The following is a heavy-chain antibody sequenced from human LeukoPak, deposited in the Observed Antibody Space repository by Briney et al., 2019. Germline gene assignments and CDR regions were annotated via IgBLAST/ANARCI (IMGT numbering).Heavy chain of an antibody. CDR2: ISGSGGST. Sequence: PGGSLGLSCAASGFTFSSYAMSWVRQAPGKGLEWVSAISGSGGSTYYADSVKGRFTISRDNSKNTLYLQMNSLRAEDTAVYYCAKCSEWLRIGPIDYWGQGTLVTVSS. J-gene: IGHJ4*02. CDR3: AKCSEWLRIGPIDY. CDR1: GFTFSSYA. V-gene: IGHV3-23*01. D-gene: IGHD5-12*01.